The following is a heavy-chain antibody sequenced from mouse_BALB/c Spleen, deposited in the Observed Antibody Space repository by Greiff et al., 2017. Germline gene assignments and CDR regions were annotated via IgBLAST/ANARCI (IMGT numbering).Heavy chain of an antibody. CDR2: IYPGDGDT. CDR3: ARLNGNYAMDY. D-gene: IGHD2-1*01. CDR1: GYAFSSYW. Sequence: VQLQQSGAELVRPGSSVKISCKASGYAFSSYWMNWVKQRPGQGLEWIGQIYPGDGDTNYNGKFKGKATLTADKSSSTAYMQLSSLTSEDSAVYFCARLNGNYAMDYWGQGTSVTVSS. V-gene: IGHV1-80*01. J-gene: IGHJ4*01.